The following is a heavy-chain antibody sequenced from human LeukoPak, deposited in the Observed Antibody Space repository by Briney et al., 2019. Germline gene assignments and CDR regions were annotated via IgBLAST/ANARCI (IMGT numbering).Heavy chain of an antibody. CDR3: ARVRKGCFDWLLFDY. CDR2: LYYSGST. V-gene: IGHV4-59*01. D-gene: IGHD3-9*01. J-gene: IGHJ4*02. CDR1: GGSLSSYY. Sequence: SETLSLTCTVSGGSLSSYYWSWLRQPPGKGVEGIGDLYYSGSTNYNPSLKSRVTISVDTSKNQCSLKLSSVTAADTAVYYCARVRKGCFDWLLFDYWGQGTLVTVSS.